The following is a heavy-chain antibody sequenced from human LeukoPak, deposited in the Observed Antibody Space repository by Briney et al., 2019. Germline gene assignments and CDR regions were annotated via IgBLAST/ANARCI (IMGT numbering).Heavy chain of an antibody. J-gene: IGHJ5*02. D-gene: IGHD2-15*01. Sequence: SETLSLTCAVYGGSFSGYYWSWIRQPPGKGLEWIGEINHSGSTYYNPSLKSRITISVDTSKNQFSLKLSSVTAADTAVYYCTRRPYCSGGSCYGTGAWFDPWGQGTLVTVSS. CDR3: TRRPYCSGGSCYGTGAWFDP. CDR2: INHSGST. CDR1: GGSFSGYY. V-gene: IGHV4-34*03.